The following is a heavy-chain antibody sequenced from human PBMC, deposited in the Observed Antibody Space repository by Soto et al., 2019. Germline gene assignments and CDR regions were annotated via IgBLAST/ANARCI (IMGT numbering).Heavy chain of an antibody. D-gene: IGHD1-26*01. CDR1: GFTFNANA. V-gene: IGHV3-30-3*01. CDR3: ARDTIKGAPDYLDS. CDR2: IAYDGTIK. J-gene: IGHJ4*02. Sequence: QEQLVESGGDVVHPGRSLTLSCAASGFTFNANAMHWVRQAPGKGLEWVAAIAYDGTIKIYRDSVKGRFTISRDDSKSTLYLQMNSLRPEDTAVYYCARDTIKGAPDYLDSWGQGTLVTVSS.